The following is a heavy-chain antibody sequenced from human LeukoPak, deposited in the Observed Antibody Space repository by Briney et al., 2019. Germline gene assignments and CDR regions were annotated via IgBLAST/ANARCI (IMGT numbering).Heavy chain of an antibody. J-gene: IGHJ4*02. CDR1: GGSISSGSYY. CDR2: IYTSGST. Sequence: SQTLSLTCTVPGGSISSGSYYWSWIRQPAGKGLEWIGRIYTSGSTNYNPSLKSRVTISVDTSKNQFSLKLSSVTAADTAVYYCARDQGDDRDYWGQGTLVTVSS. V-gene: IGHV4-61*02. D-gene: IGHD1-14*01. CDR3: ARDQGDDRDY.